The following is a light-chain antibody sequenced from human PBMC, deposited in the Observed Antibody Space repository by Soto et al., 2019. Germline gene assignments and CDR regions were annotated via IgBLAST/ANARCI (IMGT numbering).Light chain of an antibody. CDR2: EVF. J-gene: IGLJ1*01. CDR3: GSFTSTSTYV. Sequence: QSALTQPASVSGSPGQSITISCTGTSSDVGGYNYVSWYQQHPGKAPKLIIYEVFSRPSGVSNRFSGSKSGNTASLTISGLQAADEADYYCGSFTSTSTYVFGTGTKLTVL. V-gene: IGLV2-14*01. CDR1: SSDVGGYNY.